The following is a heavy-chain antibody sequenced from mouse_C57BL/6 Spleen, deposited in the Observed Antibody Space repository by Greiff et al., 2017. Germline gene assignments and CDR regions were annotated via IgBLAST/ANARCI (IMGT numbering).Heavy chain of an antibody. D-gene: IGHD1-1*01. V-gene: IGHV1-50*01. CDR3: ARRDYGSLDY. CDR2: IDPSDSYT. Sequence: QVQLNQPGAELVKPGASVKLSCKASGYTFTSYWMQWVKQRPGQGLEWIGEIDPSDSYTNYNQKFKGMSTLTVDTSSSTAYMQLSSLTSEDSAVYYCARRDYGSLDYWAQGTTLRVSS. J-gene: IGHJ2*01. CDR1: GYTFTSYW.